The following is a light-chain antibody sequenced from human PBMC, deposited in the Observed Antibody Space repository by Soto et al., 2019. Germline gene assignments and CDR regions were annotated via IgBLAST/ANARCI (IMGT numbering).Light chain of an antibody. CDR1: QSIATR. CDR3: QQYNDYQYT. V-gene: IGKV1-5*03. Sequence: DIEMTQSPSTLSASVGDTVTITCRASQSIATRLAWYQQKPEKAPKLLIYKATNVHSGVPSRFSGSGSGTEFSLTISSLQPEDFAIYYCQQYNDYQYTFWQGTKLEIK. J-gene: IGKJ2*01. CDR2: KAT.